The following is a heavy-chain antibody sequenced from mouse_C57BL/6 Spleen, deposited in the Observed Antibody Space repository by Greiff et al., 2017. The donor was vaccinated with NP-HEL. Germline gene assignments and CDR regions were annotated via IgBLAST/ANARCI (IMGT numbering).Heavy chain of an antibody. D-gene: IGHD1-1*02. CDR2: IYPGDGDT. V-gene: IGHV1-82*01. Sequence: QVQLKQSGPELVKPGASVKISCKASGYAFSSSWMNWVKQRPGKGLEWIGRIYPGDGDTNYNGKFKGKATLTADKSSSTAYMQLSSLTSEDSAVYFCARSMGGYYVGYWGQGTTLTVSS. CDR1: GYAFSSSW. CDR3: ARSMGGYYVGY. J-gene: IGHJ2*01.